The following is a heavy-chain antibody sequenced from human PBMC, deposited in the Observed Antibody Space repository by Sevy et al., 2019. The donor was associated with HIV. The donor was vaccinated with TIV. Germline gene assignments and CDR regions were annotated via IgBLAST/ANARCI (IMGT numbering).Heavy chain of an antibody. V-gene: IGHV1-2*02. Sequence: ASVKVSCKASGYTFTASYMHWVRQAPGQGLEWMGWINLNSGGTDYAQKFQGRVTMTRDTSISTTYMELTRLTSDDTAVYYCARDPDEYSSSLNRMDVWGQGTSVTVSS. CDR1: GYTFTASY. CDR2: INLNSGGT. CDR3: ARDPDEYSSSLNRMDV. D-gene: IGHD6-6*01. J-gene: IGHJ6*02.